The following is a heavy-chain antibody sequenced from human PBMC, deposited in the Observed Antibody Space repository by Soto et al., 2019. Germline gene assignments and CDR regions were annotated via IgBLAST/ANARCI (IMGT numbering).Heavy chain of an antibody. J-gene: IGHJ6*03. CDR2: VYWDDDK. CDR1: GFSLNTSAVG. Sequence: QITLKESGPTLVKPTQTLTLTCTFSGFSLNTSAVGVSWIRQPPGKALEWLALVYWDDDKLYSPSLKSRLTITKDTSKNQVVLTMTNMDPVDTATYFCSHVLGYCSSVTCCHSVDYMDVWGKGTTVTVSS. D-gene: IGHD2-2*01. CDR3: SHVLGYCSSVTCCHSVDYMDV. V-gene: IGHV2-5*02.